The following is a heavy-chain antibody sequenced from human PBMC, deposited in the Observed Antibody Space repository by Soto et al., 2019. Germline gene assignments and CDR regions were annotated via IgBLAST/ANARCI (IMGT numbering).Heavy chain of an antibody. D-gene: IGHD3-22*01. CDR1: GYTFTSYD. V-gene: IGHV1-8*01. Sequence: GASVKVSCKASGYTFTSYDINCVRQATGQVLEWMGWMNPNSGNTGYAQKFQGRVTMTRNTSISTAYMELSSLRSEDTAVYYCARTYYYDSSGYWKFDPWGQGTLVTVSS. J-gene: IGHJ5*02. CDR3: ARTYYYDSSGYWKFDP. CDR2: MNPNSGNT.